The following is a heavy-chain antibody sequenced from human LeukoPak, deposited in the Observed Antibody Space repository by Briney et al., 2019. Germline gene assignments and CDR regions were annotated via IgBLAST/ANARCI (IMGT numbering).Heavy chain of an antibody. CDR3: ERDPGSSYFDY. CDR2: IYTSGST. V-gene: IGHV4-4*07. CDR1: RGSISSYY. Sequence: PSETLSLTCTVSRGSISSYYWSWIRQPAGKGLEWIGRIYTSGSTNYNPSLKSRVTISVDKSKNQFSLKVSSVTAADTAVYYCERDPGSSYFDYWGQGTLVTVSS. D-gene: IGHD1-26*01. J-gene: IGHJ4*02.